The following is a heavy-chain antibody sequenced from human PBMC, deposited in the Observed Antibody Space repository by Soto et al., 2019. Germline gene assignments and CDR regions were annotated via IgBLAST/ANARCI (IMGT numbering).Heavy chain of an antibody. V-gene: IGHV5-51*01. Sequence: LGESLKISCKGSGYSFTSYWIGWVRQMPGKGLEWMGIIYPGDSDTRYSPSFQGQVTISADKSISTAYLQWSSLKASDTAMYYCARSYYYDSSGYYPGRYYFDYWGQGTLVTVSS. D-gene: IGHD3-22*01. CDR2: IYPGDSDT. CDR3: ARSYYYDSSGYYPGRYYFDY. J-gene: IGHJ4*02. CDR1: GYSFTSYW.